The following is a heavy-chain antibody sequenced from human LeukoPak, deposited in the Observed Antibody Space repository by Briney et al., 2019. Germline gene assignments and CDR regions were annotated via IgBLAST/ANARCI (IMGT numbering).Heavy chain of an antibody. J-gene: IGHJ5*02. CDR1: GYSISSGYY. Sequence: SETLSLTCTVSGYSISSGYYWGWIRQPPGKGLEWIGSIYHSGSTYYNPSLKSRVTISVDTSKNQFSLKLSSVTAADTAVYYCARQVITFGGVIVPFWFDPWGQGTLVTVSS. CDR3: ARQVITFGGVIVPFWFDP. V-gene: IGHV4-38-2*02. D-gene: IGHD3-16*02. CDR2: IYHSGST.